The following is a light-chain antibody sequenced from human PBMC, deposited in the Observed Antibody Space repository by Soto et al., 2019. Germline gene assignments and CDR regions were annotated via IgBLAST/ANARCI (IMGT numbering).Light chain of an antibody. CDR2: KAS. V-gene: IGKV1-5*03. Sequence: DIQMTQSPPTLSASVGDRVTITSRAMQSISSWLAWYQQKPGKAPKVLIYKASNLESGVPSRFSGSGSGTEFTLTISSLQPDDFATYYCQQYNGYSWTFGQGTKVEVK. J-gene: IGKJ1*01. CDR3: QQYNGYSWT. CDR1: QSISSW.